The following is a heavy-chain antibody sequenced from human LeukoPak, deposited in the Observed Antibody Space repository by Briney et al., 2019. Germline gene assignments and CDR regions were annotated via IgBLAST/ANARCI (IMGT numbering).Heavy chain of an antibody. V-gene: IGHV3-9*01. CDR2: ISWNSGSI. J-gene: IGHJ1*01. Sequence: PGGSLRLSCAASGFTFDDYAMHWIRQAPGKGLEWVSGISWNSGSIGYADSVKGRFTIFRDNAKNSLYLQMNSLRAEDTALYYCAKASNWNYVSEYFQHWGQGTLVTVSS. D-gene: IGHD1-7*01. CDR3: AKASNWNYVSEYFQH. CDR1: GFTFDDYA.